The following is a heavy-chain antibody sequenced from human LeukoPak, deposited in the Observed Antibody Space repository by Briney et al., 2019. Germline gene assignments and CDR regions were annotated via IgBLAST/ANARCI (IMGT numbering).Heavy chain of an antibody. D-gene: IGHD6-6*01. J-gene: IGHJ4*02. CDR2: IKEDGSEK. Sequence: GGSLRLSCAASGFTFSSYWMSWVRQAPGKGLEWVANIKEDGSEKYYVDSVRGRFTISRDNAKNSLYLYMNSLRAEDTAVYYCAKEGKYSSSFFDYCGQGTLVTVSS. CDR3: AKEGKYSSSFFDY. CDR1: GFTFSSYW. V-gene: IGHV3-7*01.